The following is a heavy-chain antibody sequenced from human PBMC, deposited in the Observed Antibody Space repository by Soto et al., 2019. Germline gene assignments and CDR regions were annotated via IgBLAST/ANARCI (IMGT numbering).Heavy chain of an antibody. D-gene: IGHD5-12*01. Sequence: QVQLVQSGGEVKKPGASVKVSCKASGYTFTIYGINWVRQAPGQGLEWMGWISPDNGNTNYSQKLQGRVTMTTDPSTITAYMELRSLRSDDTAVYYCARALGYSGYAGMDVWGPGTTVTVSS. CDR2: ISPDNGNT. CDR3: ARALGYSGYAGMDV. J-gene: IGHJ6*02. V-gene: IGHV1-18*01. CDR1: GYTFTIYG.